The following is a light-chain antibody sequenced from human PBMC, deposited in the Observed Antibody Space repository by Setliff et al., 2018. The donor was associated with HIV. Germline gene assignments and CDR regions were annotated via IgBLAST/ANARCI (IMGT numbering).Light chain of an antibody. CDR2: DTH. CDR1: SGAVSNSHK. Sequence: QTVVTQEPSLSVSPGGTVTLTCGLSSGAVSNSHKPSWYQQTPGQPPRTLIYDTHSRSSGVPYRFSGSIFGNTAALTITGAQADDESDYYCVLFMSTAYVFVTGTRAPS. J-gene: IGLJ1*01. CDR3: VLFMSTAYV. V-gene: IGLV8-61*01.